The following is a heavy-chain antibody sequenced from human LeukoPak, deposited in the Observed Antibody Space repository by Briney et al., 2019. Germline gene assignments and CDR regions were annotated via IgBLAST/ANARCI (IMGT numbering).Heavy chain of an antibody. D-gene: IGHD3-10*01. Sequence: PSETLSLTCTVSGYSISSGYYWGWIRQPPGKGLEWIGSIYHSGSTYYNPSLKSRVTISVDTSKNHFSLKLSSVTAADTAVYYCARVMSGHKYGPMEYYYHYMDVWGKGTTVTVSS. V-gene: IGHV4-38-2*02. J-gene: IGHJ6*03. CDR3: ARVMSGHKYGPMEYYYHYMDV. CDR1: GYSISSGYY. CDR2: IYHSGST.